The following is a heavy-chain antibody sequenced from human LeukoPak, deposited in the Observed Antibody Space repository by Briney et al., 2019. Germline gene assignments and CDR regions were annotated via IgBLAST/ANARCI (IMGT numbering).Heavy chain of an antibody. V-gene: IGHV4-61*02. Sequence: SQTLSLTCTVSGGSISSGSYYWSWIRQPAGKGLEWIGRIYTSGSTNYNPSLKSRVTISVDTSKNQFSLKVNSVTAADTAIYYCAAIPPTNWNNRMGWFDPWGQGTLVTVSS. CDR3: AAIPPTNWNNRMGWFDP. D-gene: IGHD1/OR15-1a*01. J-gene: IGHJ5*02. CDR2: IYTSGST. CDR1: GGSISSGSYY.